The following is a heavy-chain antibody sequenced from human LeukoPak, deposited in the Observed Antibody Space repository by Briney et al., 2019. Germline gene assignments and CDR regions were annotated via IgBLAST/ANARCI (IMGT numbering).Heavy chain of an antibody. J-gene: IGHJ4*02. Sequence: GESLRLSCEASGFIFSNYGMHWVRQAPGKGLEWLALIWYDGQTKFYADSVKGRFTISRDNAKNTLDLQLSSLGAEDTAVYYCARGGRNHGFDIWGQGTLVTVSS. D-gene: IGHD1-14*01. V-gene: IGHV3-33*01. CDR1: GFIFSNYG. CDR2: IWYDGQTK. CDR3: ARGGRNHGFDI.